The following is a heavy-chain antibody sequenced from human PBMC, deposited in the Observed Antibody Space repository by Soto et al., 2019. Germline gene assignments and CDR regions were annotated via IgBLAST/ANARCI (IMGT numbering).Heavy chain of an antibody. CDR3: ARGPSYTSSSETGFDP. CDR1: GGTFSIYA. V-gene: IGHV1-69*13. D-gene: IGHD2-2*01. J-gene: IGHJ5*02. CDR2: IIPIFGTP. Sequence: VKVSCKASGGTFSIYAISCVGQARSQGRDWMGGIIPIFGTPNYAQKFKARVTMTRDTSMNTAYLELTTLTAADTAVYYCARGPSYTSSSETGFDPWGRGTLVTVSS.